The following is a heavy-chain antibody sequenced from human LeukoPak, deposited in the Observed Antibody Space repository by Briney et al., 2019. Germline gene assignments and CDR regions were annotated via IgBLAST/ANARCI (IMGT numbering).Heavy chain of an antibody. CDR2: IYYSGST. Sequence: SETLSLTCAVYGGSFSGYYWSWIRQHPGKGLEWIGYIYYSGSTYYNPSLKSRVTISVDTSKNQFSLKLSSVTAADTAVYYCATSQDYYYYGMDVWGQGTTVTVSS. V-gene: IGHV4-31*11. CDR1: GGSFSGYY. J-gene: IGHJ6*02. CDR3: ATSQDYYYYGMDV.